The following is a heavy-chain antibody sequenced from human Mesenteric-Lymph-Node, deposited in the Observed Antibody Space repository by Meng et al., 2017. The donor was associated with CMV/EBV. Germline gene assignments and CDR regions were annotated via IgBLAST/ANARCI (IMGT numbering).Heavy chain of an antibody. Sequence: STLKEAGPTLVKPTQTITLTCTFSGFSLSTSGVGVGLIRQPPGKALEWLALIYWDDDKRYSPSLKSRLTITKDTSKTQVVLTMTNMDPVDTATYYCAHSSGIAAAGPFYFDYWGQGTLVTVSS. CDR2: IYWDDDK. J-gene: IGHJ4*02. D-gene: IGHD6-13*01. V-gene: IGHV2-5*02. CDR3: AHSSGIAAAGPFYFDY. CDR1: GFSLSTSGVG.